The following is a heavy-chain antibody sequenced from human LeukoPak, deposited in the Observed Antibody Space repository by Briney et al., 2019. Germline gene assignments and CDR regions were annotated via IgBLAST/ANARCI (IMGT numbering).Heavy chain of an antibody. CDR2: MSGSGDAT. CDR1: GFTFSDFA. Sequence: PGGSLRLSCAASGFTFSDFAMTWARQAPGKGLEWVSAMSGSGDATYYADSVKGRFTISRDNSKSTLYLQMNDVETEDTAIYYCSKGRSNFGYLSGDYWGQGTLVTVSS. D-gene: IGHD1-20*01. J-gene: IGHJ4*02. CDR3: SKGRSNFGYLSGDY. V-gene: IGHV3-23*01.